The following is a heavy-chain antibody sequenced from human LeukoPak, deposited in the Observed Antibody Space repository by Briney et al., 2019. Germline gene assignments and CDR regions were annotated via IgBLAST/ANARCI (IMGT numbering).Heavy chain of an antibody. D-gene: IGHD2-2*01. CDR1: GGSISSSSYY. J-gene: IGHJ4*02. Sequence: SETLSLTCTVSGGSISSSSYYWGWIRQPPGKGLEGIGSIYYSGSTYYNPSLKSRVTISVDTSKNQFSLKLSSVTAADTAVYYCASPFPTDRSSTSCSIDYWGQGTLVTVSS. CDR2: IYYSGST. V-gene: IGHV4-39*01. CDR3: ASPFPTDRSSTSCSIDY.